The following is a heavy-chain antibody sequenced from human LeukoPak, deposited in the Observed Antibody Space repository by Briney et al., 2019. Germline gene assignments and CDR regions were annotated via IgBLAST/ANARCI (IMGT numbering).Heavy chain of an antibody. Sequence: SETLSLTCAVYGGSFSGYYWSWIRQPPGRGLEWIGEINHSGSTNYNPSLKSRVTISVDTSKNQFSLKLSSVTAADTAVYYCARDDYYDSSGPGYYYYGMDVWGQGTTVTVSS. D-gene: IGHD3-22*01. CDR2: INHSGST. CDR3: ARDDYYDSSGPGYYYYGMDV. J-gene: IGHJ6*02. CDR1: GGSFSGYY. V-gene: IGHV4-34*01.